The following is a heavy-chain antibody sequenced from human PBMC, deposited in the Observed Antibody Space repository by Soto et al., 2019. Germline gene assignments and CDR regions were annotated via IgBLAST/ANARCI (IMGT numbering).Heavy chain of an antibody. J-gene: IGHJ4*02. CDR1: VFSFTDHY. CDR3: ARSFNDWTTYFDY. D-gene: IGHD3-9*01. V-gene: IGHV3-53*01. Sequence: GGALRLSCAASVFSFTDHYMTWVRQAPGKGLEWVSVLYTGGSAYYGDSVKGRFTISRDSSTNTLYLQMNSLKVGDTAFYFCARSFNDWTTYFDYWSEGTLVTVSS. CDR2: LYTGGSA.